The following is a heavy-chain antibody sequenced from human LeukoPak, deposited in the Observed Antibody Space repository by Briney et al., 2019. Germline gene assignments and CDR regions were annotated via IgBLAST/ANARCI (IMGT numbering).Heavy chain of an antibody. D-gene: IGHD6-13*01. J-gene: IGHJ4*02. CDR3: ARHGSSYSFDY. V-gene: IGHV4-59*08. CDR2: IDYSGNT. CDR1: GVSICSYY. Sequence: SETLSLTCTVSGVSICSYYWSWIRQPPGKGLEWIGYIDYSGNTNPHASLKSRVTISIDTSKNQFSLKLSSLTAADTAVYYCARHGSSYSFDYWGQGTLVTVSS.